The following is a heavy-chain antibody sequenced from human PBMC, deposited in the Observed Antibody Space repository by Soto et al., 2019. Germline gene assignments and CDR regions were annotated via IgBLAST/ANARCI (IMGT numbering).Heavy chain of an antibody. CDR2: FDPEDGET. Sequence: VKVSCKVSGYTLTELSMHWVRQAPGKGLEWMGGFDPEDGETIYAQKFQGRVTMTEDTSTDTAYMELSSLRSEDTAVYYCATKRITGTTDYYYYGMDVWGQGTTVTVSS. CDR3: ATKRITGTTDYYYYGMDV. D-gene: IGHD1-7*01. J-gene: IGHJ6*02. V-gene: IGHV1-24*01. CDR1: GYTLTELS.